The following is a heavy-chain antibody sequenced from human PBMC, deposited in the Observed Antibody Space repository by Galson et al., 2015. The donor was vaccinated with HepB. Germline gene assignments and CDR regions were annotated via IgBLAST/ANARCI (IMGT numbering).Heavy chain of an antibody. V-gene: IGHV1-69*13. CDR2: SIPGFGAA. Sequence: SVKVSCKAFGGTLSDYGISWGRQAPGHGLEWMGGSIPGFGAANYAQRFQGSVTIAADEFTNTAYMGLSRRRSEDTAVYYCARTEYYFDSSEENPYYYYGMDVWGQGTTVTVSS. D-gene: IGHD3-22*01. CDR1: GGTLSDYG. CDR3: ARTEYYFDSSEENPYYYYGMDV. J-gene: IGHJ6*02.